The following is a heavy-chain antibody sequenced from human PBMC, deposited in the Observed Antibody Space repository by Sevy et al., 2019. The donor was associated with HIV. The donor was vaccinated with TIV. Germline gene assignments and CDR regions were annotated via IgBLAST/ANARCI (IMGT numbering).Heavy chain of an antibody. V-gene: IGHV3-11*06. CDR2: ISSSSSYT. Sequence: GGSLRLSCAASGFTFSDYYMSWIRQAPGKGLEWVSYISSSSSYTNYADSVKGRFTISRDNAKNSLYLQMNSLGAEDTAVYYCARLKPTYYDFWSGYYTGYYYYGMDVWGQGTTVTVSS. D-gene: IGHD3-3*01. CDR1: GFTFSDYY. J-gene: IGHJ6*02. CDR3: ARLKPTYYDFWSGYYTGYYYYGMDV.